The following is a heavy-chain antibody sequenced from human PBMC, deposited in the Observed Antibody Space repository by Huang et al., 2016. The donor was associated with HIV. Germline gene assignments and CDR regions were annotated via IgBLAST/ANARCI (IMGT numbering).Heavy chain of an antibody. J-gene: IGHJ4*02. D-gene: IGHD3-10*01. CDR3: AAMVRGVISYFDY. V-gene: IGHV4-39*01. CDR1: DCSISSSSYY. Sequence: QLQLQESGPGLVKPSETMSLTCTFSDCSISSSSYYWGWIRQPPGKGLEWVATFFYDGNTYYSPSLKRRVPVSVDTSRDQFSLNLRSVTAADTAVYYCAAMVRGVISYFDYWGQGTLVTVSS. CDR2: FFYDGNT.